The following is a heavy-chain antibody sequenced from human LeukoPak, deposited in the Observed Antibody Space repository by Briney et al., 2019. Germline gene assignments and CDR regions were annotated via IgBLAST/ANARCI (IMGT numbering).Heavy chain of an antibody. CDR2: IYYSGST. V-gene: IGHV4-59*08. D-gene: IGHD4-17*01. CDR3: ARENGDYPYYFDY. Sequence: SETLSLTCTVSGGSISSYYWSWIRQPPGKGLEWIGCIYYSGSTNYNPSLKSRVTISVDTSKNQFSLKLSSVTAADTAVYYCARENGDYPYYFDYWGQGTLVTVSS. J-gene: IGHJ4*02. CDR1: GGSISSYY.